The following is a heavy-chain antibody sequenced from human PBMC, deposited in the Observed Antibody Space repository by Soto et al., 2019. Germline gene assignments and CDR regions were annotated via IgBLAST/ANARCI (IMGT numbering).Heavy chain of an antibody. D-gene: IGHD4-4*01. CDR2: IIPNIGGT. Sequence: GASVKVSCKASGYTFTGYYMHWVRQAPGQGLEWMGGIIPNIGGTNYAQKFQGRVTITTDTSTSTAYMELSSLRSEDTAVYYCARVAVTIYYYYGMDVWGQGTTVTVSS. CDR3: ARVAVTIYYYYGMDV. V-gene: IGHV1-2*02. CDR1: GYTFTGYY. J-gene: IGHJ6*02.